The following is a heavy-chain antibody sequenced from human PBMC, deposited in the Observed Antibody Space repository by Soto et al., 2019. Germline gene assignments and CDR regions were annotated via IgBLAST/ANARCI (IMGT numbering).Heavy chain of an antibody. CDR1: GYFFTSYA. D-gene: IGHD6-19*01. J-gene: IGHJ4*02. Sequence: ASVKVSCKASGYFFTSYAIHWVRQAPGPRLEWLGWINAANGHTKYSQNFQGRVIITRDTSANTVYMEVSSLKSGDTAVYYCARGSIAVAGRNQLDYWGQGTRVTVSS. V-gene: IGHV1-3*01. CDR3: ARGSIAVAGRNQLDY. CDR2: INAANGHT.